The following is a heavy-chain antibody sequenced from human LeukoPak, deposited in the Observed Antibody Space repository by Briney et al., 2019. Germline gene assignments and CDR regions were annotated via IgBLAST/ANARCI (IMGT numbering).Heavy chain of an antibody. CDR1: GGTFSSYA. CDR2: IIPIFGIA. D-gene: IGHD4-17*01. V-gene: IGHV1-69*04. CDR3: VETTVTNSFDY. Sequence: SSVKVSCKASGGTFSSYAISWVRQAPGQGLEWMGRIIPIFGIANYAQKFQGRVTITADKSTSTAYMELSSLRSEDTAVYYCVETTVTNSFDYWGQGTLVTVSS. J-gene: IGHJ4*02.